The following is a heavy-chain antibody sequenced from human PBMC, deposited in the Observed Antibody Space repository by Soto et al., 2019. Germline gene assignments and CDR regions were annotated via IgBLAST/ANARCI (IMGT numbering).Heavy chain of an antibody. Sequence: SETLSLTCAVYGGSFSGYYWSWIRQPPGKGLEWIGEINHSGSTNYNPSLKSRVTISVDTSKNQFSLKLSSVTAADTAVYYCARRHKDMVKYYYYGMDVWGQGTTVTVSS. V-gene: IGHV4-34*01. CDR3: ARRHKDMVKYYYYGMDV. CDR1: GGSFSGYY. D-gene: IGHD5-18*01. CDR2: INHSGST. J-gene: IGHJ6*02.